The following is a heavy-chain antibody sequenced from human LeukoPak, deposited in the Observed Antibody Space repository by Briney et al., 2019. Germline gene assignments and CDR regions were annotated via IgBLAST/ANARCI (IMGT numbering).Heavy chain of an antibody. J-gene: IGHJ4*02. Sequence: SETLSLTCTVSGGSISSRTYYWAWIRQPPGKGLEWIGSINYSGKITYNPSLKSRVTVSLDPSKNQLSLTLSSVTAADTAVYYCARDFGDWRTDYWGQGTLVTVSS. CDR2: INYSGKI. V-gene: IGHV4-39*07. CDR1: GGSISSRTYY. CDR3: ARDFGDWRTDY. D-gene: IGHD2-21*02.